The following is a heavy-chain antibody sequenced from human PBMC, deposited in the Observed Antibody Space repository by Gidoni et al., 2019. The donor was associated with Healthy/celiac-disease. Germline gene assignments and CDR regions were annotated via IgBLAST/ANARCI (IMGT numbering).Heavy chain of an antibody. CDR2: INHSGST. J-gene: IGHJ4*02. Sequence: QVQLQQWGAGLLKPSETMSLTCAVSGGSFSGYYWSWIRQPPGKGLEWMGEINHSGSTNYNPSLKSRVTISVDTSKNQFSLKLSSVTAADTAVYYCARVSTYYYGSGSYKAPDYWGQGTLVTVSS. V-gene: IGHV4-34*01. CDR3: ARVSTYYYGSGSYKAPDY. CDR1: GGSFSGYY. D-gene: IGHD3-10*01.